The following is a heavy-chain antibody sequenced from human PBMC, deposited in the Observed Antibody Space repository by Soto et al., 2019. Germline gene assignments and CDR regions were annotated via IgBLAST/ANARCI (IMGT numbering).Heavy chain of an antibody. V-gene: IGHV4-59*12. Sequence: SETLSLTCTVSGGSISSYYWSWIRQPPGKGLEWIGYIFYSGSTNYNPSLKSRVTISVDTSKNQFSLKLSSVTAADTAVYYCAKLRDCYGNTCYSGKFDPGGKETLVTVP. CDR2: IFYSGST. CDR3: AKLRDCYGNTCYSGKFDP. J-gene: IGHJ5*02. D-gene: IGHD2-15*01. CDR1: GGSISSYY.